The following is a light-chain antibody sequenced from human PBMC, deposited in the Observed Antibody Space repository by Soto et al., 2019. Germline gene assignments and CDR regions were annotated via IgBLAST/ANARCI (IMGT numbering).Light chain of an antibody. CDR2: EVR. Sequence: QSVLTQPASVSGSPGQSITISCTGTSSDIAAYNYVSWYQQHPGKAPKLMIYEVRIRPSGISNRFSGSKSGNTASLTISGLQAEDEAEYYCSSYTTTDTLGVFGTGTKLTVL. CDR3: SSYTTTDTLGV. J-gene: IGLJ1*01. CDR1: SSDIAAYNY. V-gene: IGLV2-14*01.